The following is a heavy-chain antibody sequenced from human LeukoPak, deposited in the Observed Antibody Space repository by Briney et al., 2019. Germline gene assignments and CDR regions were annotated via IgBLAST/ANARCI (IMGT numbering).Heavy chain of an antibody. Sequence: GGSLRLSCAASGFTFSSYWMSWVRQAPGKGLEWVANIKQDGSEKYYVDSVKGRFTISRDNAKNSLYLQMNSLRAEDAAVYYCARDPQISSWDRIKNIPSDYWGQGTLVTVSS. CDR2: IKQDGSEK. D-gene: IGHD6-13*01. CDR3: ARDPQISSWDRIKNIPSDY. CDR1: GFTFSSYW. V-gene: IGHV3-7*01. J-gene: IGHJ4*02.